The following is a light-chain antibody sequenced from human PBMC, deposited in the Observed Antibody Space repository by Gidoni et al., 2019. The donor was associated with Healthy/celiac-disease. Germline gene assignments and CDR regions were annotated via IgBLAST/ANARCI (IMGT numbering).Light chain of an antibody. CDR2: EVS. V-gene: IGLV2-14*01. CDR1: SSDVGGYNY. Sequence: QSALTQPASVSGSPVQSITISCTGTSSDVGGYNYVSWYQQHPGNAPKLMIYEVSNRPSGVSDRFSGSKSGNTASLTISGLQADDEADYYCSSYTTSSTRVFGGGTKLTVL. CDR3: SSYTTSSTRV. J-gene: IGLJ2*01.